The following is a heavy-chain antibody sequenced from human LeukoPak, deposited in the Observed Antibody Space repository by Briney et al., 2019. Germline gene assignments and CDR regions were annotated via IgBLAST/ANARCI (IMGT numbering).Heavy chain of an antibody. J-gene: IGHJ4*02. Sequence: GGSLRLSCAASGSIFSKYAMNWVRQAPEKGLEWVSAISGSGGATDCADSVKGRFTISRDNSNNTVFLEMNSLRAEDTAVYYCAKDGRAVAGTGLDYWGLGTLVTVSS. CDR1: GSIFSKYA. D-gene: IGHD6-19*01. V-gene: IGHV3-23*01. CDR3: AKDGRAVAGTGLDY. CDR2: ISGSGGAT.